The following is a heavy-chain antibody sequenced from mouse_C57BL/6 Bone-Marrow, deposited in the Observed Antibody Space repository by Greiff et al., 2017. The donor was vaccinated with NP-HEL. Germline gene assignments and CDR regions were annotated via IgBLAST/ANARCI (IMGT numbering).Heavy chain of an antibody. CDR2: ISSGGSYT. J-gene: IGHJ1*03. CDR3: ARPSITTVVYWYFDV. V-gene: IGHV5-6*01. CDR1: GFTFSSYG. D-gene: IGHD1-1*01. Sequence: EVQLVESGGDLVKPGGSLKLSCAASGFTFSSYGMSWVRPTPDKRLEWVATISSGGSYTYYPDSVKGRFTISRDNAKNTLYLQMSSLKSEDTAMYYCARPSITTVVYWYFDVWGTGTTVTVSS.